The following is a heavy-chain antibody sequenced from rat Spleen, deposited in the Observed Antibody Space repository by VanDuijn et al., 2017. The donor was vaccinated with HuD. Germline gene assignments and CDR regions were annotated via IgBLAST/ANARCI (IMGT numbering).Heavy chain of an antibody. V-gene: IGHV5-29*01. CDR3: TRLYYSNWFAY. CDR2: INFDGSGT. CDR1: GFTFSNYD. Sequence: EVQLVESDGGLVQPGRSLKLSCAASGFTFSNYDMAWVRQAPTKGLEWVASINFDGSGTYYRDSVKGRFTISRDNAKSALYLQMDSLRSEDTATYYCTRLYYSNWFAYWGQGTLVTVSS. J-gene: IGHJ3*01. D-gene: IGHD1-1*01.